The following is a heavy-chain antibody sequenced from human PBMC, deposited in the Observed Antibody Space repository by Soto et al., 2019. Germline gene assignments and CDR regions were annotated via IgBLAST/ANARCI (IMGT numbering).Heavy chain of an antibody. Sequence: HGVSMGIGFASCGDIFNSFGMDWVRQTPGKGLEWVAVISYDGSNKYYADSVKGRFTISRDNSKNTLYLQMNSLRAEDTAVYYCAKTASYDPVFAFDIWGQGTMVTVSS. V-gene: IGHV3-30-3*02. CDR3: AKTASYDPVFAFDI. D-gene: IGHD5-12*01. CDR2: ISYDGSNK. J-gene: IGHJ3*02. CDR1: GDIFNSFG.